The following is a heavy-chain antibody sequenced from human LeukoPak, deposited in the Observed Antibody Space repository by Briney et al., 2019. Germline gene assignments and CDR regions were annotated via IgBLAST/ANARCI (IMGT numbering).Heavy chain of an antibody. CDR1: GGSISSYY. D-gene: IGHD3-10*01. CDR2: IYYSGST. J-gene: IGHJ3*02. CDR3: ARGKRDYYGWGSYEAFDI. Sequence: TSETLSLTCTVSGGSISSYYWSWIRQPPGKGLEWIGYIYYSGSTNYNPSLKSRVTISLDTAKNQFSLKLSSVTAADRAVYYCARGKRDYYGWGSYEAFDIWGEGTMVTVSS. V-gene: IGHV4-59*01.